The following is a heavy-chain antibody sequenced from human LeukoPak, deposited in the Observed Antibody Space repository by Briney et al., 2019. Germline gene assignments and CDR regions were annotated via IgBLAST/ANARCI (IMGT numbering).Heavy chain of an antibody. Sequence: ASVKVSCKASGYTFTGYYMHWVRQAPGQGLEWMGWINPNSGGTNYAQKFQGRVTMTRDTSISTAYMELSSLRSEDTAVYYCASTGLRRGEFDYWGQGTLVTVSS. J-gene: IGHJ4*02. CDR1: GYTFTGYY. V-gene: IGHV1-2*02. CDR3: ASTGLRRGEFDY. D-gene: IGHD3-10*01. CDR2: INPNSGGT.